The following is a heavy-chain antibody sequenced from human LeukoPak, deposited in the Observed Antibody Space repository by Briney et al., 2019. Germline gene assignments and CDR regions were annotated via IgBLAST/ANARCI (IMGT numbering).Heavy chain of an antibody. V-gene: IGHV3-30*18. D-gene: IGHD6-19*01. CDR1: GFTFSSYG. Sequence: GRSLRLSCAASGFTFSSYGMHWVRQAPGKGLEWVAVISCDGSNKYYADSVKGRFTISRDNSKNTLYLQVNSLRAEDTAVYYCAKDLSVAGTLVDYWGQGTLVTVSS. J-gene: IGHJ4*02. CDR2: ISCDGSNK. CDR3: AKDLSVAGTLVDY.